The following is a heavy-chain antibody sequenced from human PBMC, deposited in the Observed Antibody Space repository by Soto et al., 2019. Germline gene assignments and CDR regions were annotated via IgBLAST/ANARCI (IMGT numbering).Heavy chain of an antibody. CDR1: GLTVSSNY. D-gene: IGHD1-1*01. CDR2: IYSGTTT. V-gene: IGHV3-66*01. Sequence: EVQLVESGGGLVQPGGSLRLSCAASGLTVSSNYMSWVRQAPGKGLEWVSVIYSGTTTHYADSVKGRFTISRDSSKNTLYLQMNSLRAKDTAVYYCARGYWVQGYGAGTYFDYWGQGTLVTVSS. CDR3: ARGYWVQGYGAGTYFDY. J-gene: IGHJ4*02.